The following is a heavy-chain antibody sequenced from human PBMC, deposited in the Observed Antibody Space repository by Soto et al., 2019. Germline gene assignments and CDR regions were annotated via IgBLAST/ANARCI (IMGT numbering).Heavy chain of an antibody. CDR2: INPNADKA. CDR1: RYRCTTHE. J-gene: IGHJ4*02. V-gene: IGHV1-8*01. CDR3: ERQRRWTWYYFDH. Sequence: VKLSAEPSRYRCTTHEINWGREATVQGLRWMGWINPNADKAGFAQKFQGRVTMTRDTSINTVYIELNNLRSEDTALYCCERQRRWTWYYFDHWGQGTLVTVSS. D-gene: IGHD4-17*01.